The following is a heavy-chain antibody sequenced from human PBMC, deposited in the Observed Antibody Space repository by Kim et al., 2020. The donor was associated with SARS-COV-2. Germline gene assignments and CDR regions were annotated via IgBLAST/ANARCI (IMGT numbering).Heavy chain of an antibody. Sequence: ASVKVSCKVSDYTFSGYAIHWVRQAPGQSLEWMGWINTNYGDTKFSQKFQDRVTITRDTSANTAYMELSSLRSEDTAVYFCARGEDTTMSRDWYFALWGRGTLVTVSS. CDR3: ARGEDTTMSRDWYFAL. J-gene: IGHJ2*01. CDR2: INTNYGDT. CDR1: DYTFSGYA. D-gene: IGHD5-18*01. V-gene: IGHV1-3*04.